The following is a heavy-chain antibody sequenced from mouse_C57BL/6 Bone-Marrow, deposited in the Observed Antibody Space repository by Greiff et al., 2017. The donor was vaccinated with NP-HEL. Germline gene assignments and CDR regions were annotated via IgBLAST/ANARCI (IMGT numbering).Heavy chain of an antibody. J-gene: IGHJ2*01. CDR3: ARVLSYFDY. CDR2: ISDGGSYT. CDR1: GFTFSSYA. D-gene: IGHD1-1*01. V-gene: IGHV5-4*03. Sequence: EVKLVESGGGLVKPGGSLKLSCAASGFTFSSYAMSWVRQTPEKRLEWVATISDGGSYTYYPDNVKGRFTISRDTAKNNLYLQMSHLKSEDTAMYYCARVLSYFDYWGQGTTLTVSS.